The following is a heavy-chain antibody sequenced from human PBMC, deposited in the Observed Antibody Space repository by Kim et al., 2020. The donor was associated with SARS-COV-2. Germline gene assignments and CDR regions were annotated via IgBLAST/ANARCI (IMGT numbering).Heavy chain of an antibody. V-gene: IGHV4-39*01. Sequence: SETLSLTCTVSGGSISSSSYYWGWIRQPPGKGLEWIVSIYYSGITYYNPSLKGRVTISVDTSKNQFSLKLSSVTAADTSVYYFARHPTAKVLRFLEWLLYRDYWGQGTLVTVSS. CDR1: GGSISSSSYY. J-gene: IGHJ4*02. CDR2: IYYSGIT. D-gene: IGHD3-3*01. CDR3: ARHPTAKVLRFLEWLLYRDY.